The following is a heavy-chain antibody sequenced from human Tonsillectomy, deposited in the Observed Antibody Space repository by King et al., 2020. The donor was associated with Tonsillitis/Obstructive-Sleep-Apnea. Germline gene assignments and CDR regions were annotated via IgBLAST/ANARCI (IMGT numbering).Heavy chain of an antibody. J-gene: IGHJ2*01. CDR1: GFTFSDHY. CDR3: ARLDREENWYFDL. Sequence: VQLVESGGGLVQPGGSLRLSCAASGFTFSDHYMDWVRQAPGKGLEWVGRIRNKANSYTTQYAASVKGRFTISRDDSKNSLYLQMNSLKTEDTAVYYCARLDREENWYFDLWGRGTL. CDR2: IRNKANSYTT. V-gene: IGHV3-72*01. D-gene: IGHD3-10*01.